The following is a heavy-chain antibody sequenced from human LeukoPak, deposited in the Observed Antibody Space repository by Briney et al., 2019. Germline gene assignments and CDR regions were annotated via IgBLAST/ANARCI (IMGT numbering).Heavy chain of an antibody. CDR2: ITSSSSYI. J-gene: IGHJ4*02. CDR1: GFTFSSYN. V-gene: IGHV3-21*01. D-gene: IGHD3-22*01. Sequence: PGGSLRLSCAASGFTFSSYNMNWVRQAPGKGLEWVSSITSSSSYIYYADSVKGRLTISRDNSKNTLYLQMNSLRAEDTAVYYCARWASYDSSGYWGYYFDYWGQGTLVTVSS. CDR3: ARWASYDSSGYWGYYFDY.